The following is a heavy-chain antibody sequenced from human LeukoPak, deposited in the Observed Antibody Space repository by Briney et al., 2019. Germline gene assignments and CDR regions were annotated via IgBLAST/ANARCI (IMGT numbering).Heavy chain of an antibody. J-gene: IGHJ4*02. Sequence: GASVKVSCTASGYAFSDHGVNWVRQAPGKGLEWMGWISGYNGHTSYAQKFQGRVMVTTDRSTNTPYLELRSMRSDETAVYYCARVPNPRHTYGYNDKWGQGTLVTVSS. CDR3: ARVPNPRHTYGYNDK. D-gene: IGHD5-18*01. CDR2: ISGYNGHT. CDR1: GYAFSDHG. V-gene: IGHV1-18*04.